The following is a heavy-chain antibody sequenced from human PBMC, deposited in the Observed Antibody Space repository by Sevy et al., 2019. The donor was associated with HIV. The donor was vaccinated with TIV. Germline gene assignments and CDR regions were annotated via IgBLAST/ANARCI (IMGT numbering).Heavy chain of an antibody. V-gene: IGHV3-30*18. Sequence: GGSLRLSCAASGFTFSNHGMHWVRQVPGKGLEWVAFISYDGSHKYYAYSVKGRFTISRDNSKNTLHLQMNSLRAEDTAIFYCAKDTRDNYGDYVGGDWGQGTLVTVSS. J-gene: IGHJ4*02. D-gene: IGHD4-17*01. CDR1: GFTFSNHG. CDR2: ISYDGSHK. CDR3: AKDTRDNYGDYVGGD.